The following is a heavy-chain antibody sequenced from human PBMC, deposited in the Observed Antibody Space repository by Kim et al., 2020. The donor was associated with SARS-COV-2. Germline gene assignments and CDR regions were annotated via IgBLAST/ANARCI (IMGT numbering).Heavy chain of an antibody. CDR3: ARVRLVGCSGGRCYSPPQPVYDDYNGMDV. D-gene: IGHD2-15*01. CDR2: IYYSGST. V-gene: IGHV4-31*03. J-gene: IGHJ6*02. Sequence: SETLSLTCTVSGGSISSGGYYWRWIRQHPGKGLEWIGYIYYSGSTYYNPSLKSRVTISVDTSKNQFSLTLSSVTAADTAVYYCARVRLVGCSGGRCYSPPQPVYDDYNGMDVWGQGTTGSVSS. CDR1: GGSISSGGYY.